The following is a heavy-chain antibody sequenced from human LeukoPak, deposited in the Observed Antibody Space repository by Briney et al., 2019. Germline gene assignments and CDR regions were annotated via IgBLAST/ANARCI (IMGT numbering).Heavy chain of an antibody. CDR2: IYYSGST. V-gene: IGHV4-39*07. J-gene: IGHJ4*02. CDR3: ARDLVDTAMGEFDY. CDR1: GGSISSSSYY. D-gene: IGHD5-18*01. Sequence: SETLSLTCTVSGGSISSSSYYWGWIRQPPGKGLEWIGSIYYSGSTYYNPSLKSRVTISVDTSKNQFSLKLSSVTAADTAVYYCARDLVDTAMGEFDYWGQGTLVTVSS.